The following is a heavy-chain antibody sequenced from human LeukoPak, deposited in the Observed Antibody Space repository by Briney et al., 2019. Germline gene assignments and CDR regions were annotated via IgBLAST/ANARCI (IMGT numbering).Heavy chain of an antibody. CDR1: GGSISSYY. CDR2: IYYSGST. D-gene: IGHD1-26*01. Sequence: PSETLSLTCTVSGGSISSYYWSWIRQPPGKGLEWIGYIYYSGSTNYNPSLKSRVTISVDTSKNQFSLKLSSVTAADTAVYYCVRDRVGANWFDPWGQGTLVTVSS. J-gene: IGHJ5*02. V-gene: IGHV4-59*01. CDR3: VRDRVGANWFDP.